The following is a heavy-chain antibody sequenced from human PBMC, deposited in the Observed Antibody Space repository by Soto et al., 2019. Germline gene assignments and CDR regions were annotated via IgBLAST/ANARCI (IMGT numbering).Heavy chain of an antibody. V-gene: IGHV3-21*01. Sequence: GGSLRLSCAASGFTFSSYSMNWVRQAPGKGLEWVSSISSSSYIYYADSVKGRFTISRDNAKNSLYLQMNSLRAEDTAVYYCAIDFVQSRIQVCCDYWGQGAMVTVSS. J-gene: IGHJ4*02. CDR2: ISSSSYI. CDR3: AIDFVQSRIQVCCDY. CDR1: GFTFSSYS. D-gene: IGHD5-18*01.